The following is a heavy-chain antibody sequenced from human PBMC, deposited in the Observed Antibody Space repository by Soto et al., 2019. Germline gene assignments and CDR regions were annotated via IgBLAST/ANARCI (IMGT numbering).Heavy chain of an antibody. D-gene: IGHD4-17*01. Sequence: PGESLKISCKGSGYSFTSYWVTWVRQMPGKGLEWMGRIDPSDSYTNYNPPFQGHVTISVDKSISTAYLQWSSLKAPDTAMYYCARLYGGNSGMDVWGQGTTVTVSS. CDR2: IDPSDSYT. CDR3: ARLYGGNSGMDV. V-gene: IGHV5-10-1*01. CDR1: GYSFTSYW. J-gene: IGHJ6*02.